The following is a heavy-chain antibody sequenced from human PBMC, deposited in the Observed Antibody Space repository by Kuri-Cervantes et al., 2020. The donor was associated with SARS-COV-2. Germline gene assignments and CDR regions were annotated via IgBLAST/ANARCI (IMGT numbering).Heavy chain of an antibody. CDR2: LTSTEGLA. CDR1: GFTFSDFA. J-gene: IGHJ4*02. V-gene: IGHV3-23*01. CDR3: ARDCYDFNNGYYTGQFAY. D-gene: IGHD3-3*01. Sequence: GESLKISCSASGFTFSDFAMTWVRQAPGKGLEWVSSLTSTEGLAYYADSVRGRFTISRDNSRNILFLQMSSLRVEDTAVYYCARDCYDFNNGYYTGQFAYWGQGTLVTVSS.